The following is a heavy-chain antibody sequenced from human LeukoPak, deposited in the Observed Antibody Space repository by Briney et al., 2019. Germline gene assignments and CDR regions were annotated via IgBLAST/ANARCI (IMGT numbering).Heavy chain of an antibody. Sequence: GASVKVSCKASGYTFTGYYMHWVRQAPGQGLEWMGWINPNSGGTNYAQKFQGRVTMTRDTSISTAYMELSRLRSDDTAVYYCARDWGLGLSVKYYFDYWGQGTLVTVSS. J-gene: IGHJ4*02. CDR2: INPNSGGT. D-gene: IGHD3/OR15-3a*01. CDR1: GYTFTGYY. V-gene: IGHV1-2*02. CDR3: ARDWGLGLSVKYYFDY.